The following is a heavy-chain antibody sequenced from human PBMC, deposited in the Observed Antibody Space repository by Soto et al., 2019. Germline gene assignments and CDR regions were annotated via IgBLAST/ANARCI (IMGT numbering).Heavy chain of an antibody. CDR3: ARGGYCSSASCYQVYYYGMDV. CDR1: GYTLSKYG. D-gene: IGHD2-2*01. Sequence: GPEVKKPGASVKVSCKASGYTLSKYGISWVRQAPGQGLEWMGWSSVNNRNTNYAQNLKGRVTMTTDTSTSTAYMELRSLRSDDTAVYYCARGGYCSSASCYQVYYYGMDVWGQGTTVTVSS. V-gene: IGHV1-18*01. CDR2: SSVNNRNT. J-gene: IGHJ6*02.